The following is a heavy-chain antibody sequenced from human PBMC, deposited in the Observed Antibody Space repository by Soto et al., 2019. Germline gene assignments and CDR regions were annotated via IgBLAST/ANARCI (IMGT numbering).Heavy chain of an antibody. CDR3: AREFNYDFWSGYYTPDYGMDV. J-gene: IGHJ6*02. D-gene: IGHD3-3*01. Sequence: SETLSLTCTVSGGSISSYYWSWIRQPAGKGLEWIGRIYTSGSTNYNPSLKSRVTMSVDTSKNQFSLKLSSVTAADTAVYYCAREFNYDFWSGYYTPDYGMDVWGQGTTVTVSS. CDR2: IYTSGST. V-gene: IGHV4-4*07. CDR1: GGSISSYY.